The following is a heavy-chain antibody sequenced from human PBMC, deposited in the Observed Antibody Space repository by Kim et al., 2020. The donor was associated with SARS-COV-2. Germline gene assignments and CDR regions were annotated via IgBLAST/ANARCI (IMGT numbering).Heavy chain of an antibody. V-gene: IGHV4-34*01. J-gene: IGHJ4*02. CDR2: T. D-gene: IGHD3-10*01. Sequence: TNYNPSLKSRVTISVDTSKNQFSLKLSSVTAADTAVYYCARGPPRGALDYWGQGTLVTVSS. CDR3: ARGPPRGALDY.